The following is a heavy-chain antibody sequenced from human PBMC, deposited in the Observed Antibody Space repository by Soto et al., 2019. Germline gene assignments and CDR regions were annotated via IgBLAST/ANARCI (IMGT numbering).Heavy chain of an antibody. CDR1: GFTFSSYA. J-gene: IGHJ6*02. CDR3: AKENVDTAMHPPNYYYYYGMDV. V-gene: IGHV3-23*01. Sequence: GGSLRLSCAASGFTFSSYAMSWVRQAPGKGLEWVSAISGSGGSTYYADSVKGRFTISRDNSKNTLYLQMNSLRAEDTAVYYCAKENVDTAMHPPNYYYYYGMDVWGQGTTVTVSS. D-gene: IGHD5-18*01. CDR2: ISGSGGST.